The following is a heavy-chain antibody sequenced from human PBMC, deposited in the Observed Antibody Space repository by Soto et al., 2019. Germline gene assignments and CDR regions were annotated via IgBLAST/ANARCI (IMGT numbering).Heavy chain of an antibody. V-gene: IGHV3-9*01. CDR1: GFTFHDYA. CDR2: INWNSGGK. D-gene: IGHD1-26*01. CDR3: VKDMPTSGSYHGPGDY. J-gene: IGHJ4*02. Sequence: EVQLAESGGGLVQPGRSLRLACVASGFTFHDYAMHWVRQAPGKGLAWVSGINWNSGGKGYADSVKGRFTISRDNAKSSLYLQMNSLRAEDTALYYCVKDMPTSGSYHGPGDYWGQGTLVTVSS.